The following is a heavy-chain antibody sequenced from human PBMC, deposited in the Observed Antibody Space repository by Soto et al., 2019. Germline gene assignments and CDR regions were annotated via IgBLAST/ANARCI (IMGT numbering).Heavy chain of an antibody. Sequence: QVQLEESGGGVVQPGRSLRLSCAASEFDFSNFAMHWVRQAPGKGLEWMAVISYDGDTQYYADSAKGRFTISRDNSKNPLYLQMNSLTTEDTAVYYCVREKRIFDHRSPGAPWGQGTLVSVSS. D-gene: IGHD3-3*01. V-gene: IGHV3-30-3*01. CDR2: ISYDGDTQ. CDR3: VREKRIFDHRSPGAP. J-gene: IGHJ5*02. CDR1: EFDFSNFA.